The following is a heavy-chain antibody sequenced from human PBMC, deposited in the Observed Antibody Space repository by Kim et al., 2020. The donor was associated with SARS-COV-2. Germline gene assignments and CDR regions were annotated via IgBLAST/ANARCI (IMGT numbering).Heavy chain of an antibody. V-gene: IGHV4-34*01. Sequence: SETLSLTCAVYGGSFSDYNWSWIRQPPGKGLEWIGEINHSGGTNVSPSVKSRITILVDTSKSQFSLRLKSMTATDTAVYYCARGRTGVVPSPVMGLGPYYDYYAMDVWGRGTPVAVSS. CDR2: INHSGGT. J-gene: IGHJ6*02. D-gene: IGHD3-3*01. CDR1: GGSFSDYN. CDR3: ARGRTGVVPSPVMGLGPYYDYYAMDV.